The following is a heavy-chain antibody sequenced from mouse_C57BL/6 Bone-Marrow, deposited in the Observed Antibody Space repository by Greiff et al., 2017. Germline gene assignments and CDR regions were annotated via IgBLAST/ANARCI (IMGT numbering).Heavy chain of an antibody. CDR3: AKCWLLAY. CDR1: GYTFTSYW. Sequence: QVQLQQPGAELVKPGASVKLSCKASGYTFTSYWMPWVKQRPGQGLEWIGMIHPNSGSTNYNEKLKSKATLTVDKSSSTAYMQLSSLTSEDSAVYYVAKCWLLAYWGQGTTLTVSS. V-gene: IGHV1-64*01. D-gene: IGHD2-3*01. CDR2: IHPNSGST. J-gene: IGHJ2*01.